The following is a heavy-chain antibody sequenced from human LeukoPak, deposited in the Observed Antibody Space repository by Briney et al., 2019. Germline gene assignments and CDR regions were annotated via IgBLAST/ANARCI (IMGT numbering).Heavy chain of an antibody. CDR1: GYTFTGYY. CDR2: INPNSGGT. V-gene: IGHV1-2*02. J-gene: IGHJ5*02. Sequence: GASVRVSCKASGYTFTGYYMHWVRQAPGQGLEWMGWINPNSGGTNYAQKFQGRVTMTRDTSISTAYMELSRLRSDDTAVYYCARDGDYGSGNDNWFAPWGQGTLVTVSS. CDR3: ARDGDYGSGNDNWFAP. D-gene: IGHD3-10*01.